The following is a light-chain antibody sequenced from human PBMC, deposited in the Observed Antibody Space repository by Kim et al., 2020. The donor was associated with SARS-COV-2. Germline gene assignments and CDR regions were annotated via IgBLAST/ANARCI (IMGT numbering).Light chain of an antibody. V-gene: IGLV4-60*03. Sequence: SVKLTFTLSSGHSNYFIAWHQHQPGKAPRFLMKVEGSGSYNKGGGVPDRFSGSRSGTDRYLIISNLQSEDEADYYCETWDSNIQVFGGGTQLTVL. J-gene: IGLJ3*02. CDR2: VEGSGSY. CDR3: ETWDSNIQV. CDR1: SGHSNYF.